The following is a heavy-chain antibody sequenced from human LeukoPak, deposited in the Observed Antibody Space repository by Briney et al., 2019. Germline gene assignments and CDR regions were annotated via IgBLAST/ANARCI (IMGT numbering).Heavy chain of an antibody. CDR1: GYTFTSYY. CDR2: INPSGGST. V-gene: IGHV1-46*01. Sequence: ASVKVSCKASGYTFTSYYMHWVRQAPGQGLEWMGIINPSGGSTSYAQKFQGRVTMTEDTSTDTAYMELSSLRSEDTAVYYCANYDFWSGSVRYWGQGTLVTVSS. J-gene: IGHJ4*02. CDR3: ANYDFWSGSVRY. D-gene: IGHD3-3*01.